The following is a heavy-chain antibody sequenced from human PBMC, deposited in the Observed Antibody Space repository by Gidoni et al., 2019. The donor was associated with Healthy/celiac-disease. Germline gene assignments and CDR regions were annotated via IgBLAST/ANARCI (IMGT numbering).Heavy chain of an antibody. CDR3: ASITMVRGVITPFDY. D-gene: IGHD3-10*01. Sequence: EVQLESGGGLVQPGGSLRLSCAASGFPFSSYWMSWVRQAPGKGLEWVANIKQDGSEKYYVDSVKGRFTISRDNAKNSLYLQMNSLRAEDTAVYYCASITMVRGVITPFDYWGQGTLVTVSS. CDR1: GFPFSSYW. CDR2: IKQDGSEK. J-gene: IGHJ4*02. V-gene: IGHV3-7*03.